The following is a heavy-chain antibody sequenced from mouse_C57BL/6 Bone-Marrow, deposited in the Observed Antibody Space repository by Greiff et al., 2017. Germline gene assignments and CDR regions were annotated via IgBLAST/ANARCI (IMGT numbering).Heavy chain of an antibody. V-gene: IGHV1-64*01. CDR1: GYTFTSYW. Sequence: QVQLQQPGAELVKPGASVKLSCKASGYTFTSYWMHWVKQRPGQGLEWIGMIHPNSGSTNYNEKFKSKATLTVDKSSSTAYMQLSSLTSEDSAVYYCARRSLRKAMDYWGQGTSVTVSS. CDR2: IHPNSGST. J-gene: IGHJ4*01. D-gene: IGHD1-1*01. CDR3: ARRSLRKAMDY.